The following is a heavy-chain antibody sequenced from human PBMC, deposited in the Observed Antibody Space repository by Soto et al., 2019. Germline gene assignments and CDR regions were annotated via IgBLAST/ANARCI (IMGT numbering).Heavy chain of an antibody. D-gene: IGHD1-26*01. CDR1: GFTFSSYE. CDR2: IGISGNTI. V-gene: IGHV3-48*03. J-gene: IGHJ4*02. Sequence: EVQLVESGGGLVQPGGSLRLSCAASGFTFSSYEMNWVRQAPGQGLEWVSYIGISGNTIYFADSVKGRFTISRDNAKNSLYLQMNSLTAEDTAVYYCVRDLVGAPTFDFWGQGTLVNVSS. CDR3: VRDLVGAPTFDF.